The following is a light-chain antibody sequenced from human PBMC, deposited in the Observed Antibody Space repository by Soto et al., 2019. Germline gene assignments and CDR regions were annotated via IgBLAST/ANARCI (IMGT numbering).Light chain of an antibody. Sequence: EIVMTQSPAILSVSPGERASLSCRASQSVGSNLAWYQQTAGQAPRLLIYGASTRSTGIPARFSGSGSGTEFPLIISSLQSEDFAVYSFQQYTNWPYTFGQGTKREIK. CDR2: GAS. CDR3: QQYTNWPYT. V-gene: IGKV3-15*01. J-gene: IGKJ2*01. CDR1: QSVGSN.